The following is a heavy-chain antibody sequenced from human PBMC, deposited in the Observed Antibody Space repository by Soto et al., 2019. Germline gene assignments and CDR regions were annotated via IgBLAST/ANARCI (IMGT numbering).Heavy chain of an antibody. CDR1: GFTFSSYG. CDR3: AKPEFSLPTYYDILTGLYYYYGMDV. Sequence: GGSLRLSCAASGFTFSSYGMHWVRQAPGKGLEWVAVISYDGSNKYYADSVKGRFTISRDNSKNTLYLQMNSLRAEDTAVYYCAKPEFSLPTYYDILTGLYYYYGMDVWGQGTTVTVSS. V-gene: IGHV3-30*18. CDR2: ISYDGSNK. J-gene: IGHJ6*02. D-gene: IGHD3-9*01.